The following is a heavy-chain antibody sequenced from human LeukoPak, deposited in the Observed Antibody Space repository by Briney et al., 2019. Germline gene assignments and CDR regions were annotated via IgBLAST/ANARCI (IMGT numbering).Heavy chain of an antibody. D-gene: IGHD3-10*01. Sequence: GGSLRLSCAASGFTFSNYNMNWVRQAPGKGLEWVSSISSRSSYIYSADSVKGRFTISRDNAKNSLYLEMNSLRAEDTAVYYCARDTPFYYGSGSYSKGFDYWGQGTLVTVSS. J-gene: IGHJ4*02. CDR3: ARDTPFYYGSGSYSKGFDY. V-gene: IGHV3-21*01. CDR2: ISSRSSYI. CDR1: GFTFSNYN.